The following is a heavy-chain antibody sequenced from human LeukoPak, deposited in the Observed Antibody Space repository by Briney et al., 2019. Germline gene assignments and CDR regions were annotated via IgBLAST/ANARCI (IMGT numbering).Heavy chain of an antibody. D-gene: IGHD4-17*01. CDR1: GDSITSSSYY. CDR2: FYYSGST. Sequence: PSETLSLTCTVSGDSITSSSYYWAWIRQPPGKGLEWIGRFYYSGSTYYSPSLKSRVTISVDTSKNQFSLKLSSVTAADTAVYYCAGRNYGGAIDYWGQGSLVTVSS. V-gene: IGHV4-39*01. J-gene: IGHJ4*02. CDR3: AGRNYGGAIDY.